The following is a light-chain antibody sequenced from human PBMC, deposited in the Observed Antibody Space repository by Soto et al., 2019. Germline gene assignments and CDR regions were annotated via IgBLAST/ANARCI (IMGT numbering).Light chain of an antibody. J-gene: IGLJ1*01. CDR2: EVS. V-gene: IGLV2-14*01. CDR3: SSYTSSSFYV. Sequence: QSALTQPASVSGSPGQSITISCTGISSDVGGYNYVSWYQQHPGKAPKLMIYEVSNRPSGVSNRFSGSKSGNTASLTTSGLQAEDEADYYCSSYTSSSFYVFGTGTKVTVL. CDR1: SSDVGGYNY.